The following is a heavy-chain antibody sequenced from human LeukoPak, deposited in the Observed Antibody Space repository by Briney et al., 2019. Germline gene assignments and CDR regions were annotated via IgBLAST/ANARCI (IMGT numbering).Heavy chain of an antibody. Sequence: GASVKVSCKASGGTFSSYAISWVRQAPGQGLEWMGGIIPIFGTANYAQKFQGRATITADESTSTAYMELSSLRSEDTAVYYCARGDRVYFDHWGQGTLVTISS. V-gene: IGHV1-69*01. CDR3: ARGDRVYFDH. J-gene: IGHJ4*02. CDR1: GGTFSSYA. CDR2: IIPIFGTA.